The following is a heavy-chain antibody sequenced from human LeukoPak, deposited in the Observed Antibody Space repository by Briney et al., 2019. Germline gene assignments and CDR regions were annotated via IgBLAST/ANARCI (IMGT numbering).Heavy chain of an antibody. J-gene: IGHJ4*02. D-gene: IGHD5-24*01. Sequence: ASVKVSCKASGYTFAGYYMHWVRQAPGQGLEWMGWITPNSGGTNYAQKFQGWVTMTRDTSISTAYMELSRLRSDDTAVYYCARLSPHRLEMATITRDYYFDYWGQGTLVTVSS. CDR1: GYTFAGYY. CDR2: ITPNSGGT. CDR3: ARLSPHRLEMATITRDYYFDY. V-gene: IGHV1-2*04.